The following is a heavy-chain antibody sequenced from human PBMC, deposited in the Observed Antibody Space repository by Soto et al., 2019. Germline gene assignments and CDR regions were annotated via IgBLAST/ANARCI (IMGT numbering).Heavy chain of an antibody. CDR3: ASGSYYDFWSGYRRDHGVAEYFQH. Sequence: GGSLRLSCAASGFTFSSYSMNWVRQAPGKGLEWVSSISSSSSYIYYADSVKGRFTISRDNAKNSLYLQMNSLRAEDTAVYYCASGSYYDFWSGYRRDHGVAEYFQHWGQGTLVTVSS. D-gene: IGHD3-3*01. J-gene: IGHJ1*01. CDR2: ISSSSSYI. CDR1: GFTFSSYS. V-gene: IGHV3-21*01.